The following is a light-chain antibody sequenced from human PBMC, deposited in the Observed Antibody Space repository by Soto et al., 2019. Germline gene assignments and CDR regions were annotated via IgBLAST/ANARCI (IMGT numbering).Light chain of an antibody. CDR2: DTS. Sequence: EIVLTQSPATLSLSPGERATLSCRASQSISSYLAWYVQKPGQAPRLLIYDTSNRATGIPARFSGSGSGTDFTLTISSLEPEDVAVYYCQQRSNWPPWTFGQGTKGEIK. CDR1: QSISSY. V-gene: IGKV3-11*01. J-gene: IGKJ1*01. CDR3: QQRSNWPPWT.